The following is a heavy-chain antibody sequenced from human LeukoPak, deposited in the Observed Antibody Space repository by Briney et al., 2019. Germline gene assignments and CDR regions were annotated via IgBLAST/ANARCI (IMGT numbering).Heavy chain of an antibody. Sequence: GGSLRLSCAASGFTFSNYAMHWVRQAPGKGLEWVAFIRFDGSNEYYADSVKGRFTISRDNSKNTLSLQMNSLRAEDTAVYYCAKGANLRYFDWLHFDYWGQGTLVTVSP. CDR2: IRFDGSNE. J-gene: IGHJ4*02. D-gene: IGHD3-9*01. CDR1: GFTFSNYA. CDR3: AKGANLRYFDWLHFDY. V-gene: IGHV3-30*02.